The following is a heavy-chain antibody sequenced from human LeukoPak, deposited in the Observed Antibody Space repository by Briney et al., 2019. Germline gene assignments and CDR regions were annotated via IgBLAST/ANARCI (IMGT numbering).Heavy chain of an antibody. D-gene: IGHD6-13*01. CDR2: ISGSGGST. CDR3: ARDFRYSRLEYGMDV. J-gene: IGHJ6*02. V-gene: IGHV3-23*01. Sequence: GGSLRLSCAASGFTFSSYAMSWVRQAPGKGLEWVSAISGSGGSTYYADSVKGRFTFSRDNSKNTLYLQMNSLRAEDTAVYYCARDFRYSRLEYGMDVWGQGTTVTVSS. CDR1: GFTFSSYA.